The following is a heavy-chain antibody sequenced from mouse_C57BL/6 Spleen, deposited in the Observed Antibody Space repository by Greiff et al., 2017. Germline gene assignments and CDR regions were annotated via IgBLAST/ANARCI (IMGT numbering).Heavy chain of an antibody. V-gene: IGHV1-80*01. Sequence: VKLQESGAELVKPGASVKISCKASGYAFSSYWMNWVKQRPGKGLEWIGQIYPGDGDTNYNGKFKGKATLTADKSSSTAYMQLSSLTSEDSAVYFCARYYYGSSLLYYFDYWGQGTTLTVSS. CDR1: GYAFSSYW. CDR3: ARYYYGSSLLYYFDY. CDR2: IYPGDGDT. J-gene: IGHJ2*01. D-gene: IGHD1-1*01.